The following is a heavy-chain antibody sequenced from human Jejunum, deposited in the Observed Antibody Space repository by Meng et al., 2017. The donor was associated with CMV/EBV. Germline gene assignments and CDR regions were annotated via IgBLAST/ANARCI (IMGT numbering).Heavy chain of an antibody. V-gene: IGHV3-73*01. D-gene: IGHD2-2*01. CDR1: FTFSGAG. CDR3: TRVVPAASTAFFDY. CDR2: IRSKTNSYGT. J-gene: IGHJ4*02. Sequence: FTFSGAGIQWVRQGSGKGLEWVCRIRSKTNSYGTAYAASVKGRFTISRDESKNTAYLQMNSLKAEDTALYYCTRVVPAASTAFFDYWGQGTLVTVSS.